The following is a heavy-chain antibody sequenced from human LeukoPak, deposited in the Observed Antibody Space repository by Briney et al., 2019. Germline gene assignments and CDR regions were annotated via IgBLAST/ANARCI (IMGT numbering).Heavy chain of an antibody. Sequence: PGGSLRLSCAASGFTFSSYSMTWVRQAPGKGLEWVSSISSSSSYIYYADSVKGRFTISRDNAKNSLYLQMNSLRAEDTAVYYCARAFLGAFDIWGQGTMVTVSS. CDR3: ARAFLGAFDI. CDR1: GFTFSSYS. V-gene: IGHV3-21*01. J-gene: IGHJ3*02. CDR2: ISSSSSYI. D-gene: IGHD2/OR15-2a*01.